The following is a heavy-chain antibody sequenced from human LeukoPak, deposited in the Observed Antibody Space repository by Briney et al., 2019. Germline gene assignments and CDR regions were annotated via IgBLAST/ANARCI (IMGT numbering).Heavy chain of an antibody. V-gene: IGHV4-59*05. CDR3: ARLETAMAPYDFWSGYLNWFDP. CDR2: IYYSGST. J-gene: IGHJ5*02. D-gene: IGHD3-3*01. Sequence: PSETLSLTCTVSGGSISSYYWSWIRQPPGKGLEWIGSIYYSGSTYYNPSLKSRVTISVDTSKNQFSLKLSSVTAADTAVYYCARLETAMAPYDFWSGYLNWFDPWGQGTLVTVSS. CDR1: GGSISSYY.